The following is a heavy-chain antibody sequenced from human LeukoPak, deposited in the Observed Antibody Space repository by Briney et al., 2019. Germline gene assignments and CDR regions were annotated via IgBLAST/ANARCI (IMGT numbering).Heavy chain of an antibody. V-gene: IGHV1-46*01. CDR2: INPSGGST. CDR3: ARVGIYDFWSGYYEDAFDI. D-gene: IGHD3-3*01. J-gene: IGHJ3*02. Sequence: ASVKVSCKASGYTFTSYYMHWVRQAPGQGLGWMGIINPSGGSTSYAQKFQGRVTMTRDTSTSTVYMELSSLRSEDTAVYYCARVGIYDFWSGYYEDAFDIWGQGTMVTVSS. CDR1: GYTFTSYY.